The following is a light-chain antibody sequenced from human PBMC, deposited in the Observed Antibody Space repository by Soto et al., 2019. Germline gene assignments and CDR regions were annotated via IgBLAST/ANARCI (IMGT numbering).Light chain of an antibody. CDR3: QQYNNWHPWT. CDR2: GAS. V-gene: IGKV3-15*01. J-gene: IGKJ1*01. Sequence: EIVMTQSPATLSVSPGERATLSCGGSQSVSSNLAWYQQKPGQAPRLLIYGASTRATGIPARFSGSGSGTEFTLTISSLKSEDFAVYYCQQYNNWHPWTFGHGTKVDIK. CDR1: QSVSSN.